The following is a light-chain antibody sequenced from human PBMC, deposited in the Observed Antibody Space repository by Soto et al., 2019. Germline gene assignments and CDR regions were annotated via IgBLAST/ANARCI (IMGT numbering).Light chain of an antibody. CDR2: KAY. CDR3: KQYNSYPFT. CDR1: QTISSW. J-gene: IGKJ3*01. V-gene: IGKV1-5*03. Sequence: DIQMTQSPSTLSGSVGDRVTITCRASQTISSWLAWYQQKPGKAPKLLIYKAYTLKSGVQSRFSGSGSGTEFTLTIRSLQPDDFATYYCKQYNSYPFTFGPGTKVDIK.